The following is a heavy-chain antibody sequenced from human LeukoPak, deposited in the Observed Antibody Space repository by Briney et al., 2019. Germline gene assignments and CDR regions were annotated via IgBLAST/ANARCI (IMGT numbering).Heavy chain of an antibody. CDR1: GFTGSSKY. CDR3: ARLNFGDDY. D-gene: IGHD4-17*01. CDR2: IYGSTSA. V-gene: IGHV3-66*01. Sequence: GGSLRLSCAASGFTGSSKYINWVRQAPGKGLEWVSLIYGSTSADYADSVKGRFTISRDNSMNTVYLQMNSLRAEDTAIYYCARLNFGDDYWGQGTLVAVSS. J-gene: IGHJ4*02.